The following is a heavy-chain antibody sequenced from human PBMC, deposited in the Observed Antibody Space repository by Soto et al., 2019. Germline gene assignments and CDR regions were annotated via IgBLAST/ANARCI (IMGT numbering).Heavy chain of an antibody. CDR1: GGSISSYY. D-gene: IGHD3-22*01. CDR3: ARVKGGYIDYYYMDV. V-gene: IGHV4-59*01. Sequence: QVQLQESGPGLVKPSETLSLTCTVSGGSISSYYWSWIRQPPGKGLEWIGYIYYSGSTNYNPSLKSRDTISVDTSKNQFSLKLSSVTAADTAVYYCARVKGGYIDYYYMDVWGKGTTVTVSS. CDR2: IYYSGST. J-gene: IGHJ6*03.